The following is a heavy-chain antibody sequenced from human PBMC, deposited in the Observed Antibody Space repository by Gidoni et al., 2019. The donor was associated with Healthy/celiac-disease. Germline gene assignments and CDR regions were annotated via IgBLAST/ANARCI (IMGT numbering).Heavy chain of an antibody. V-gene: IGHV3-15*01. Sequence: EVQLVESGGGLVTPGGSLRLSCAASGFLFRNAWLSWARQAPGKGLGGVGRIKSKTDGGTTDYAAPVKGRFTISRDDSKNTLYLQMNSLKTEDTAVYYCTTDLYDSRAIGGYFDYWGQGTLVTVSS. CDR3: TTDLYDSRAIGGYFDY. CDR1: GFLFRNAW. CDR2: IKSKTDGGTT. J-gene: IGHJ4*02. D-gene: IGHD3-22*01.